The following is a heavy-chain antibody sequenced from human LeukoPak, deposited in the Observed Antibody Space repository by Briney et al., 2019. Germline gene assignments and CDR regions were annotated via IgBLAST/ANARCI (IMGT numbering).Heavy chain of an antibody. CDR1: GFTFSDYY. V-gene: IGHV3-11*01. Sequence: GGSLRLSCAASGFTFSDYYMSWIRQAPGKGLEWVSYISSSGSTIYYADSVKGRFTISRDNAKNSLYLQMNSLRAEDTAVYYCARDYRSSTSCYPAPRGMDVWGQGTTVTVSS. CDR2: ISSSGSTI. CDR3: ARDYRSSTSCYPAPRGMDV. D-gene: IGHD2-2*01. J-gene: IGHJ6*02.